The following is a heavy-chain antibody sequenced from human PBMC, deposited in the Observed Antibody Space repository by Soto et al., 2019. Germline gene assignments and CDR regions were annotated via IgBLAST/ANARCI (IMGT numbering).Heavy chain of an antibody. D-gene: IGHD1-7*01. CDR1: GYTFTGYY. J-gene: IGHJ5*02. CDR3: ARGPYIWNYNWFDP. V-gene: IGHV1-2*04. Sequence: ASVKVSCKASGYTFTGYYMHWVRQAPGQGLEWMGWINPNSGGTNYAQKFQGWVTMTRDTSISTAYMELSRLRSDDTAVYYCARGPYIWNYNWFDPWGQGTLVTVSS. CDR2: INPNSGGT.